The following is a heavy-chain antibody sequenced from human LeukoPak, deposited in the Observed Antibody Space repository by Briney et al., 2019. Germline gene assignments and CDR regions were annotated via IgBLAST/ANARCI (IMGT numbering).Heavy chain of an antibody. CDR2: IYHSGST. Sequence: PSETLSLTCAVYGGSFSGYYWSWIRQPPGKGLEWIGSIYHSGSTYYNPSLKSRVTISVDTSKNQFSLKLSSVTAADTAVYYCARDRITMIVVVTTNWFDPWGQGTLVTVSS. CDR1: GGSFSGYY. J-gene: IGHJ5*02. V-gene: IGHV4-34*01. CDR3: ARDRITMIVVVTTNWFDP. D-gene: IGHD3-22*01.